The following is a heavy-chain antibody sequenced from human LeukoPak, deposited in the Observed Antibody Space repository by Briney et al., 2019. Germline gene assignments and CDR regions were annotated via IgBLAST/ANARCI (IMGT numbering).Heavy chain of an antibody. J-gene: IGHJ6*03. CDR3: ARGATRSVLYSYCYMDV. CDR2: IYYSGNT. V-gene: IGHV4-59*01. CDR1: GASMTNYY. Sequence: TSETLSLTCTVSGASMTNYYWSWIRQPPGKGLEWLGDIYYSGNTNYNPSLKSRVTISIDTSKNQFSLKLSSATAADTAVYHCARGATRSVLYSYCYMDVWGKGTTVTISS. D-gene: IGHD5/OR15-5a*01.